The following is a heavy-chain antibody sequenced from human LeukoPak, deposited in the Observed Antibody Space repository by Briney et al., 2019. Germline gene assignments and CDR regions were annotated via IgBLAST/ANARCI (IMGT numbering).Heavy chain of an antibody. CDR3: ARGWASSWYYFDF. D-gene: IGHD2-2*01. V-gene: IGHV4-59*01. CDR1: GGSMRNYY. CDR2: TYDSGSS. J-gene: IGHJ4*02. Sequence: SETLSLTCAVSGGSMRNYYWSWIRQPPGKGLEWIGYTYDSGSSSYNPSLRSRVSISIDTSKNQFSLNLSSVTAADTAVYSCARGWASSWYYFDFWGQGTLVTVSS.